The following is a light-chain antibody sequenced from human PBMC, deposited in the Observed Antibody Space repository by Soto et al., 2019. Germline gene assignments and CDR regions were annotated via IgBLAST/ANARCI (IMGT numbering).Light chain of an antibody. V-gene: IGKV3-15*01. CDR2: GAY. J-gene: IGKJ1*01. Sequence: ELVMTQSPATLSLSQGDRATLSCRASQSVSSSLAWYQQKPGQAPRLLIYGAYTRATGIPPSFSGSGSGKEFTLTVSSLQSEDFAVYYCQQYNDWPRTFGQGTK. CDR3: QQYNDWPRT. CDR1: QSVSSS.